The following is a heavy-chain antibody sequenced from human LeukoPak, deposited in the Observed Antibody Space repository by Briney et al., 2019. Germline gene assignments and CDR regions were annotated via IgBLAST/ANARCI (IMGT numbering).Heavy chain of an antibody. CDR1: GFTFSSYG. J-gene: IGHJ4*02. Sequence: GGSLRLSCAASGFTFSSYGMHWVRRAPGKGLEWVSTFCSSGDCTFYADSVKGRFTISRDNSKNTLYLLMNSLRAEDTAMYYCAKRAVPGRPIWDYWGQGTLVTVSS. CDR3: AKRAVPGRPIWDY. D-gene: IGHD6-19*01. CDR2: FCSSGDCT. V-gene: IGHV3-NL1*01.